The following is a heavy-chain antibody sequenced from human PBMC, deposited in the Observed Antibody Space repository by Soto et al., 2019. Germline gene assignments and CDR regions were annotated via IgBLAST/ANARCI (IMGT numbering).Heavy chain of an antibody. Sequence: QVHLVQSGAEVKKRGAPVKVSCKGSGYGFTTYGITWVRQAPGQGLEWMAWISAHNGNTNYAQKVQGRVTVTRDTSTSTAYMVLRSLRYDDTAVYYCARGRYGDYWGQGALVTVSS. V-gene: IGHV1-18*01. J-gene: IGHJ4*02. D-gene: IGHD1-1*01. CDR3: ARGRYGDY. CDR2: ISAHNGNT. CDR1: GYGFTTYG.